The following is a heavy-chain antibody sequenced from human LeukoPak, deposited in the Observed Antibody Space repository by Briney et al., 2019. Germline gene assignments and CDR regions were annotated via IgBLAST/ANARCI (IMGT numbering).Heavy chain of an antibody. CDR1: GFIVTSYY. J-gene: IGHJ6*02. CDR3: ARSYSNHLFGMDV. CDR2: IYSGGTT. D-gene: IGHD4-11*01. V-gene: IGHV3-66*01. Sequence: PGGSLRLSCEASGFIVTSYYMTWVRRAPGKGLEWVSVIYSGGTTYYADSVKGRVAISRDNSKNTVFLQMNSVRAEDTAVYYCARSYSNHLFGMDVWGQGTTVTVSS.